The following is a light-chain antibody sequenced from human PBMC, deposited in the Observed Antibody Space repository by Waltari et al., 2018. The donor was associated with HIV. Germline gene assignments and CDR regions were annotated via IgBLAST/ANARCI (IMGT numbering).Light chain of an antibody. CDR2: EIY. CDR1: SSDVGGYDH. J-gene: IGLJ2*01. Sequence: QSALTQTASVSGSPGQSITISCTGTSSDVGGYDHVSCYQQHTAKAPKLMIYEIYNSPSGNSRRFSGSNADNTASLTISGLQAEDEADYFCSSYTSSNTLVFGGGTKVTVL. V-gene: IGLV2-14*01. CDR3: SSYTSSNTLV.